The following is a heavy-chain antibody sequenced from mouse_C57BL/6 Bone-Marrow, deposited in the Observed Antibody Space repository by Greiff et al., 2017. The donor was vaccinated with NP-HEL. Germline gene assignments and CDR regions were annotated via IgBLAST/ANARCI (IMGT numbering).Heavy chain of an antibody. D-gene: IGHD3-1*01. CDR1: GYTFTDYY. J-gene: IGHJ4*01. CDR3: ARSGLGAMDY. CDR2: INPNNGGT. Sequence: EVKLQQSGPELVKPGASVKISCKASGYTFTDYYMNWVKQSHGKSLEWIGDINPNNGGTSYNQKFKGKATLTVDKSSSTAYMELRSLTSEDSAVYYCARSGLGAMDYWGQGPSVTVSS. V-gene: IGHV1-26*01.